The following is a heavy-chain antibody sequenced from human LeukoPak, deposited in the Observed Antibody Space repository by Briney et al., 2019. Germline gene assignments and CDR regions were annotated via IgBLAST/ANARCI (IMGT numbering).Heavy chain of an antibody. J-gene: IGHJ4*02. D-gene: IGHD3-10*01. CDR2: IRYDGSNK. Sequence: GGSLRLSCAASGFTFDDYGMSWVRQAPGKGLEWVAFIRYDGSNKYYADSVKGRFTISRDNSKNTLYLQMNSLRAEDTAVYYCAKDYYYGSGTLDYWGQGTLVTVSS. CDR3: AKDYYYGSGTLDY. V-gene: IGHV3-30*02. CDR1: GFTFDDYG.